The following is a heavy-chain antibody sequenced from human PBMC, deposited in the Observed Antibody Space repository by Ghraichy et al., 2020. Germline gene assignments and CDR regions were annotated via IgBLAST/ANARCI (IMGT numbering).Heavy chain of an antibody. D-gene: IGHD1-7*01. J-gene: IGHJ4*02. Sequence: SETLSLTCAVYGGSFSGYYWSWIRQPPGKGLEWIGEINHSGSTNYNPSLKSRVTISVDTSKNQFSLKLSSVTAADTAVYYCARGSWSITGITYFDYWGQGTLVTVSS. CDR3: ARGSWSITGITYFDY. CDR1: GGSFSGYY. CDR2: INHSGST. V-gene: IGHV4-34*01.